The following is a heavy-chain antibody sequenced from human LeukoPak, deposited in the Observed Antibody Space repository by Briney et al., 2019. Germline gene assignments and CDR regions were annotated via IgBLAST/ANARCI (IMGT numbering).Heavy chain of an antibody. V-gene: IGHV1-69*04. J-gene: IGHJ4*02. D-gene: IGHD3-10*01. CDR3: ARDHHFRGPYGETPRTFDY. Sequence: SVKVSCKASGGTCSSYTISWVRQAPGQGLEWMGRIIPILGIANYAQKFQGRVTITADKSTSTAYMELSSLRSEDTAVYYCARDHHFRGPYGETPRTFDYWGQGTLVTVSS. CDR1: GGTCSSYT. CDR2: IIPILGIA.